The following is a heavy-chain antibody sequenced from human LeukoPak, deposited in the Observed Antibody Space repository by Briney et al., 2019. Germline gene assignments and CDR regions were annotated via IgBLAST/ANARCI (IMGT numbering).Heavy chain of an antibody. CDR1: GYTFSGTGWY. V-gene: IGHV1-2*02. J-gene: IGHJ4*02. Sequence: ASVKVSCKASGYTFSGTGWYLYWLRQAPGQGLECMGWIYPNNGDTGYAQKFQGRVAMTRDTSISTAYMELSRLRPDDTAVYYCARDGPAQMVDFDYWGQGTLVTVSS. CDR2: IYPNNGDT. CDR3: ARDGPAQMVDFDY. D-gene: IGHD3-10*01.